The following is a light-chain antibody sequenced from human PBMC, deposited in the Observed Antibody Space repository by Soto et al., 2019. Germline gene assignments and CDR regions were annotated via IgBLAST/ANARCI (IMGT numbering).Light chain of an antibody. CDR3: SSYTSSTDYV. CDR2: EVT. Sequence: QSALTQPASVSGSPGQSITISCTGTSSDIDTYNYVSWYQQHPGKAPKLIIYEVTNRPSGVSNRFSGSKSGDTASLTISGLRAEHEADYYCSSYTSSTDYVFGTGTKVTVL. J-gene: IGLJ1*01. V-gene: IGLV2-14*01. CDR1: SSDIDTYNY.